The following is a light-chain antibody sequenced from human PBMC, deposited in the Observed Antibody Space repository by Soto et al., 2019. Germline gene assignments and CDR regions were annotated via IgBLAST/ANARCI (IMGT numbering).Light chain of an antibody. J-gene: IGLJ1*01. CDR2: SNN. V-gene: IGLV1-44*01. Sequence: QSALTQPPSASGTPGQRVTISCSGSSSNIGSNTVTWYQQLPGTAPKLLIYSNNQRPSGVPDRFSGSKSGTTASLAISGLQAEDEADYYCSSYTSSSTRYVFGTGTKVTVL. CDR1: SSNIGSNT. CDR3: SSYTSSSTRYV.